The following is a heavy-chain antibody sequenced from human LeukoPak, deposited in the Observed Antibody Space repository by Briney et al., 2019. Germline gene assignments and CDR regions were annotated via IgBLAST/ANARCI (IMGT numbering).Heavy chain of an antibody. CDR2: INHSGST. J-gene: IGHJ4*02. Sequence: SETLSLTCAVYGGSSSGYYWSGIRNPPGRGREWIGEINHSGSTNYNPSLKSRVTISVDTSKNQFSLKLSSVTAADTAVYYCARAQDTVATDYWGQGTLVTVSS. D-gene: IGHD5-12*01. V-gene: IGHV4-34*01. CDR1: GGSSSGYY. CDR3: ARAQDTVATDY.